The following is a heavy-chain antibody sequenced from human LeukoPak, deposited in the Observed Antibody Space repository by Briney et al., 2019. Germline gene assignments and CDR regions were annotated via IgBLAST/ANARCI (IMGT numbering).Heavy chain of an antibody. Sequence: WASVKVSCKASGYTFTGYYMHWVRQAPGQGLEWMGWINPNSGGTNYAQKFQGRVTMTRDTFISTAYMELSRLRSDDTAVYYCARVAPYYDILTGYYNYYYYGMDVWGQGTTVTVSS. CDR2: INPNSGGT. J-gene: IGHJ6*02. CDR3: ARVAPYYDILTGYYNYYYYGMDV. V-gene: IGHV1-2*02. D-gene: IGHD3-9*01. CDR1: GYTFTGYY.